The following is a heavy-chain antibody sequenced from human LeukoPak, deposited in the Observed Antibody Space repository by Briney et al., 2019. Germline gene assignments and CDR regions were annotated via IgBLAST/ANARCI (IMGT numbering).Heavy chain of an antibody. Sequence: GASVKVSCKASGGTFSSYAISWVRQAPGQGLEWMGGIIPIFGTANYAQKFQGRVTITADKSTSTAYMELSSLRSEDTAVYYCARDSDPYSGYLNFDYWGQGTLVTVSS. CDR3: ARDSDPYSGYLNFDY. V-gene: IGHV1-69*06. J-gene: IGHJ4*02. CDR2: IIPIFGTA. CDR1: GGTFSSYA. D-gene: IGHD5-12*01.